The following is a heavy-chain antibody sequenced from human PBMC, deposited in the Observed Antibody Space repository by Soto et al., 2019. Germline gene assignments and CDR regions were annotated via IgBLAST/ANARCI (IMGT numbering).Heavy chain of an antibody. Sequence: GGSLRLSCAASGFTFSSYAMSWVRQAPGKGLEWVSAISGSGGSTYYADSVKGRFTISRDNSKNTLYLQMNSLRAEDTAVYYCAKGVSDSSGYYYPSFDYWGQGTLVTVSS. D-gene: IGHD3-22*01. J-gene: IGHJ4*02. V-gene: IGHV3-23*01. CDR3: AKGVSDSSGYYYPSFDY. CDR2: ISGSGGST. CDR1: GFTFSSYA.